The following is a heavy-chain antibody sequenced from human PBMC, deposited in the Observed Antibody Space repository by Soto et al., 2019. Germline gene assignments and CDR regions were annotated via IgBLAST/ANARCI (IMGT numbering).Heavy chain of an antibody. CDR3: LRGLVARAFYLGY. CDR2: ISKTGSSS. Sequence: PGGSLRLSCAASGFSIDGYNMNWVRQAPGKGLEWVASISKTGSSSYYADPLKGRFTISRDNTKNSLYLLMNSLRAEDTAVYYFLRGLVARAFYLGYWDEGTLVTV. V-gene: IGHV3-21*01. J-gene: IGHJ4*02. CDR1: GFSIDGYN. D-gene: IGHD5-12*01.